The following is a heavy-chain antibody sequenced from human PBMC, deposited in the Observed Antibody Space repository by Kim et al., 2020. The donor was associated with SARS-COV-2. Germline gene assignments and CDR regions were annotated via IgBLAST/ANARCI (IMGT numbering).Heavy chain of an antibody. V-gene: IGHV3-43*01. D-gene: IGHD6-19*01. CDR3: ARGAGMGALTDSYSGMDV. CDR2: ISWDGGDR. J-gene: IGHJ6*01. CDR1: GFTFDDYT. Sequence: GGSLRLSCLVSGFTFDDYTMHWVRQAPGKGLEWVSLISWDGGDRFYIDSVKGRFTISRDSSKNSLYLQMNALRIDDTALYYCARGAGMGALTDSYSGMDV.